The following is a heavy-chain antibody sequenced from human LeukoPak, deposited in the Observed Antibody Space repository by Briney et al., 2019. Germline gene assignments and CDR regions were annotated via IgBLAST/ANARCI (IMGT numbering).Heavy chain of an antibody. D-gene: IGHD2-21*02. CDR1: GDSIDIPDYY. Sequence: SETLSLTCTVSGDSIDIPDYYWTWVRQPPGTGREWIGNIYRSGSTYYHPSLKSRLTISMDTSKNQFSLKLTSVTAADTAIYYCARDRCPSANCYSGFDSWGQGSLVTVSS. CDR3: ARDRCPSANCYSGFDS. J-gene: IGHJ4*02. CDR2: IYRSGST. V-gene: IGHV4-30-4*08.